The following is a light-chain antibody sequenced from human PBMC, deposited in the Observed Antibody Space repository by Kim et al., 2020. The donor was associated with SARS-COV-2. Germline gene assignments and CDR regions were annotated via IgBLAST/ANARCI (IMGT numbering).Light chain of an antibody. CDR2: EDN. J-gene: IGLJ3*02. V-gene: IGLV6-57*03. CDR3: QSYDSSSWV. CDR1: SGSIASNY. Sequence: GKTVTISCTRGSGSIASNYVQWYQQRPGSAPTTVIYEDNQRPSGVPDRFSGSIDSSSNSASLTISGLKTEDEADYYCQSYDSSSWVFGGGTQLTV.